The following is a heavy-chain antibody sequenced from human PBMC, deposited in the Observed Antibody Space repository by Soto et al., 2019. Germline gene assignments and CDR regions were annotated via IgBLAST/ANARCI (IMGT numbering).Heavy chain of an antibody. CDR2: ISYSADKT. V-gene: IGHV3-23*01. J-gene: IGHJ3*01. CDR3: ARRARTATTNWGAFDV. Sequence: LRLSCAASGFTFNTYVMNWVRQAPGKGLEWVSTISYSADKTHYADSVKGRFTISRGNSRDTLFLQMNSLRADDAAVYYCARRARTATTNWGAFDVWGQGTMVTVS. D-gene: IGHD1-7*01. CDR1: GFTFNTYV.